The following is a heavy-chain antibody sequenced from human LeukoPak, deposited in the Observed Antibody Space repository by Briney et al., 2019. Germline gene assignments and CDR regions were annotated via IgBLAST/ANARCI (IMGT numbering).Heavy chain of an antibody. CDR2: IYPGDSDT. CDR1: GYSFTNYW. J-gene: IGHJ3*02. CDR3: ARRAVYGRSFDI. Sequence: GEPLKISCKGSGYSFTNYWICWVRQMSGKGLEWMGIIYPGDSDTRYSPSFKGQVTISADKSISTAYLQWSSLKASDTAMFYCARRAVYGRSFDIWGQGTMVTVSS. V-gene: IGHV5-51*01. D-gene: IGHD5/OR15-5a*01.